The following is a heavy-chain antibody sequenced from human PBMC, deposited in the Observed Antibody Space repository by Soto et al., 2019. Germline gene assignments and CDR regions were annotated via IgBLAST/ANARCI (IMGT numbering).Heavy chain of an antibody. CDR3: ARVYCSGGSCYYVGMGWFDP. V-gene: IGHV4-59*01. J-gene: IGHJ5*02. CDR2: IFYSGST. D-gene: IGHD2-15*01. Sequence: PSETLSLTCTVSGGSISSYYWSWIRQPPGKGLEWIGFIFYSGSTNYNPSFKSRVTISVDTSKNQFSLKLSSVTAADTAVYYCARVYCSGGSCYYVGMGWFDPWGQGTLVTVSS. CDR1: GGSISSYY.